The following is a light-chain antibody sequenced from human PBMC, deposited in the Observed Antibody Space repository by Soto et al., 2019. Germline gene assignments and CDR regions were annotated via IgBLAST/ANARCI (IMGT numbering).Light chain of an antibody. J-gene: IGKJ1*01. CDR3: HHFGNSPET. V-gene: IGKV3-20*01. CDR1: QSVADSY. Sequence: EVVLTQSPGTLSLSPGERATLSCRASQSVADSYLAWYQQKPGRAPRLLFYGATRRATGIPDRFSGSGSGTDVTLTISTLEPGEFAVYYCHHFGNSPETFGQGTKVEI. CDR2: GAT.